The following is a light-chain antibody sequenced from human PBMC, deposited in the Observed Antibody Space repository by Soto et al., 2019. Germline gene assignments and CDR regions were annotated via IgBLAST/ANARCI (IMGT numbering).Light chain of an antibody. CDR1: SSDVGTYNL. CDR3: CSYAGSSTYYV. CDR2: EGN. Sequence: QSALTQPASVSGSPGQSITISCTGTSSDVGTYNLVSWYQHHPGKAPKLMIYEGNKRPSGVSNRFSGYKSGNTASLTISGLQAEDEADYYCCSYAGSSTYYVFGTGTKVTVL. J-gene: IGLJ1*01. V-gene: IGLV2-23*01.